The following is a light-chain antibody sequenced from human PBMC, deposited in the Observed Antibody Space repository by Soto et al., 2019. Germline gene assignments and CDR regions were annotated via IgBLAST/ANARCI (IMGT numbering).Light chain of an antibody. CDR3: SSYTTAGVI. J-gene: IGLJ2*01. CDR1: SNDIGNYDY. Sequence: QSALTQPASVSGSPGQSITISCTGTSNDIGNYDYVSWFQQHPGKAPKLMIYDVNHRPSGVSDRFSGSKSGNTASLTISGLHADDESDYYCSSYTTAGVIFGGGTKLTVL. CDR2: DVN. V-gene: IGLV2-14*03.